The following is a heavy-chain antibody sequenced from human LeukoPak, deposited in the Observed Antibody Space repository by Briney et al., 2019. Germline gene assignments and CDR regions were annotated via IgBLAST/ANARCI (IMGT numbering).Heavy chain of an antibody. V-gene: IGHV1-18*01. J-gene: IGHJ3*02. D-gene: IGHD2-15*01. CDR1: GYTFTSYG. CDR3: ARGGYCSGGSCYPLDAFDI. CDR2: ISAYNGNT. Sequence: ASVKVSCKASGYTFTSYGISWVRQAPGQGLEWMGWISAYNGNTNYTQKFQGRVTMTTDTSTSTVYMELRSLRSDDTAVYYCARGGYCSGGSCYPLDAFDIWGQGTMITVSS.